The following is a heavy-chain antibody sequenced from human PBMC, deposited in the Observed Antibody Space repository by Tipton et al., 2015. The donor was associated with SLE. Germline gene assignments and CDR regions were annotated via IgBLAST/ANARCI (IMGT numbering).Heavy chain of an antibody. D-gene: IGHD3-22*01. Sequence: LSLTCAASGFTFSSYWMSWVRQAPGKGLEWVANIKQDGSEKYYVDSVKGRFTISRDNAKNSLYLQMNSLRAEDTALYYCARDSPPLLLRRGGGVDVWGQGTTVTVSS. CDR1: GFTFSSYW. J-gene: IGHJ6*02. CDR3: ARDSPPLLLRRGGGVDV. V-gene: IGHV3-7*01. CDR2: IKQDGSEK.